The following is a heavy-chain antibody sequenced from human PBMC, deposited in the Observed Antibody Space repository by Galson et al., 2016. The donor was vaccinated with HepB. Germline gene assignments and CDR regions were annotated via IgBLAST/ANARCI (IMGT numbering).Heavy chain of an antibody. J-gene: IGHJ6*02. Sequence: ETLSLTCTVSGVSISSSRYFWGWIRQPPGKGLEWIGNVYYNGSTYYKPSLKSRVTISVDTSRNRISLKLSSVTAADTAGDYCARSYNWNYFYAMDVWGQGTTVTVPS. CDR3: ARSYNWNYFYAMDV. D-gene: IGHD1-20*01. V-gene: IGHV4-39*01. CDR1: GVSISSSRYF. CDR2: VYYNGST.